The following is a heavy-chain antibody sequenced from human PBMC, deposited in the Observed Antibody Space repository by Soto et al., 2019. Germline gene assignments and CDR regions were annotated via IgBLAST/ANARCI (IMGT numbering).Heavy chain of an antibody. V-gene: IGHV4-34*01. J-gene: IGHJ5*02. D-gene: IGHD3-3*01. CDR2: INHSGST. Sequence: QVQLQQWGAGLLKPSETLSLTCAVYGGSFSGYYWSWIRQPPGKGLEWIGEINHSGSTNYNPSLKSRVTISVDTSKNQFSLKLSSVTAADTAVYYCARGRGYYDFWSGQQRWFDPWGQGTLVTVSS. CDR3: ARGRGYYDFWSGQQRWFDP. CDR1: GGSFSGYY.